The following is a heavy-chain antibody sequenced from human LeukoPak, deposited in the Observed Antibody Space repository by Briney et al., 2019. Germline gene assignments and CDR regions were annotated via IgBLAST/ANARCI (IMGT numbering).Heavy chain of an antibody. J-gene: IGHJ4*02. CDR2: MSGSGSST. D-gene: IGHD6-19*01. V-gene: IGHV3-23*01. CDR1: GFTFKTYA. Sequence: GGSLRPSCAASGFTFKTYAMNWVRQVPGKGPEWVSSMSGSGSSTDYADSVKGRFTISRDNSKNTLYLQMNSLRAEDTALYYCAKDAQGLVRGGIYFDFWGQGSLVTVSS. CDR3: AKDAQGLVRGGIYFDF.